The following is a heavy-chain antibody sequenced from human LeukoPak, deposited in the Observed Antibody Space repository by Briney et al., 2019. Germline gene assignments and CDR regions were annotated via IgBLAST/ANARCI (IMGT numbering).Heavy chain of an antibody. CDR3: AKGVRVTGDTSHWFDP. D-gene: IGHD7-27*01. J-gene: IGHJ5*02. Sequence: QPGGSLRLSCAASGFAFSSYAMSWVRQAPGKGLEWVSDISGSGGSTHYADSVKGRFTISRDNSKNTLYLQMNSLRAEDTAVYYCAKGVRVTGDTSHWFDPWGQGTLVTVSS. V-gene: IGHV3-23*01. CDR2: ISGSGGST. CDR1: GFAFSSYA.